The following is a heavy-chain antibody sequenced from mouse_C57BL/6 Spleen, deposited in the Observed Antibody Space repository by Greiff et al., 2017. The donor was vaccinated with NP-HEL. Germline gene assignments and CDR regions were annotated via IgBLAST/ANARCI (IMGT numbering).Heavy chain of an antibody. J-gene: IGHJ2*01. Sequence: EVQLQQSGAELVRPGASVKLSCTASGFNIKDYYMHWVKQRPEQGLDWIGRIDPEDGDTEYAPKFQGKATMTADTASNTAYLQLSSLTSEDTAVYYCTTGQPRDFDYWGQGTTLTVSS. CDR3: TTGQPRDFDY. V-gene: IGHV14-1*01. CDR2: IDPEDGDT. D-gene: IGHD6-1*01. CDR1: GFNIKDYY.